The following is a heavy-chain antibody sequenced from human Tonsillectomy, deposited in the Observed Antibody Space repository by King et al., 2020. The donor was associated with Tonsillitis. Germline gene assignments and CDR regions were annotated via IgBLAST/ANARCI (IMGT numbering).Heavy chain of an antibody. V-gene: IGHV3-53*01. J-gene: IGHJ6*02. D-gene: IGHD6-6*01. Sequence: DVQLVESGGGLIQPGGSLRLSCAASGFTVSSNYMSWVRQAPGKGLEWVSIIYSGVGTNYADSVKGRFTISRDNSKNTLYLQMTSLRAEDTAVYYCPRDHSSSRVYGMDVWGQGTTVTVSS. CDR3: PRDHSSSRVYGMDV. CDR2: IYSGVGT. CDR1: GFTVSSNY.